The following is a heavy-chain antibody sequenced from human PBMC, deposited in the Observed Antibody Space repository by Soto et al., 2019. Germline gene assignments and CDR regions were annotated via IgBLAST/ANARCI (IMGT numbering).Heavy chain of an antibody. V-gene: IGHV3-7*01. CDR2: IKKDGSQK. D-gene: IGHD3-10*01. Sequence: EVQLVESGGDLVQPGGSLRLSCAASGFTFSHYWMTWVRQAPGKGLEWVANIKKDGSQKNYVDYVKGRFTVSRDNAKNSLYLQMNSLRAEDTAMYSCARSGSEVDYWGQGTRVIVSS. CDR1: GFTFSHYW. J-gene: IGHJ4*02. CDR3: ARSGSEVDY.